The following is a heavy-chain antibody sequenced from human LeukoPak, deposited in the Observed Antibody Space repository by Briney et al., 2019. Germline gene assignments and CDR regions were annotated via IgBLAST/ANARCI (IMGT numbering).Heavy chain of an antibody. V-gene: IGHV3-21*01. Sequence: GGSLRLSCAASGFTFSSYSMNWVRQAPGKGLEGVSSISSSSSYIYYADSVKGRFTISRDNAKNSLYLQMNSLRAEDTAVYYCARDPPRSQNLRYFDLWGRGTLVTVSS. CDR2: ISSSSSYI. CDR1: GFTFSSYS. J-gene: IGHJ2*01. D-gene: IGHD1-14*01. CDR3: ARDPPRSQNLRYFDL.